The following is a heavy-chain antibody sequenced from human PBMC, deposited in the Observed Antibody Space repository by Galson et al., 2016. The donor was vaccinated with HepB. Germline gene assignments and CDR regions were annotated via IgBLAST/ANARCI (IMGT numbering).Heavy chain of an antibody. V-gene: IGHV1-3*01. CDR2: INGGNGHT. J-gene: IGHJ4*02. CDR1: GYTFSNNA. CDR3: ARKATPGATLPSYYFDS. Sequence: SVKVSCKASGYTFSNNALHWLRQAPGHRFEWMGWINGGNGHTKYSQKLQGRVTITRDTSASTAYMELASLSSEDTAVYYCARKATPGATLPSYYFDSWGQGTLVTVSS. D-gene: IGHD1-1*01.